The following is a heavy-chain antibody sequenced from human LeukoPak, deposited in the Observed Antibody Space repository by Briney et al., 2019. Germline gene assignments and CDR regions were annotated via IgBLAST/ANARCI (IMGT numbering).Heavy chain of an antibody. CDR1: GFTFSSYW. CDR2: IKEDGSEK. Sequence: PGGSLRLSCAASGFTFSSYWMSWVRQAPGKGLEWVANIKEDGSEKYYVGSVKGRFTISRDNAKKSLYLQMNSLRAEDTAVYYCARLLGDSAAFDYWGQGTLVTVSS. V-gene: IGHV3-7*01. CDR3: ARLLGDSAAFDY. D-gene: IGHD4-17*01. J-gene: IGHJ4*02.